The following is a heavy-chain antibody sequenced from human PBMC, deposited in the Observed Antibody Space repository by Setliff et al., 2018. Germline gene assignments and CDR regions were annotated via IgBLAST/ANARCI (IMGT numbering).Heavy chain of an antibody. V-gene: IGHV4-34*01. D-gene: IGHD2-2*01. CDR1: GGSFSNYY. CDR2: VSHSGST. CDR3: ARHIWGAKMQLPHDVFDI. Sequence: SETLSLTCAVYGGSFSNYYWSWIRQPPGKGLEWLGEVSHSGSTNYNPSLKSRVTMSVDTSENQFSLKLSSVTAADTAVYYCARHIWGAKMQLPHDVFDIWGQGAMVTVSS. J-gene: IGHJ3*02.